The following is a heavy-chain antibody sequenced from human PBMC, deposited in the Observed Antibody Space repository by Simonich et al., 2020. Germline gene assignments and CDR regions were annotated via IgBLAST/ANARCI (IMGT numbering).Heavy chain of an antibody. D-gene: IGHD3-3*01. CDR2: ISSISSYI. CDR1: EFTFSSYS. CDR3: ARKRFLEWFFDY. Sequence: PGGSLRLSCAASEFTFSSYSMNCVRQAPGKGLEWVSSISSISSYIYYADSVKGRFTISRDNAKNSLYLQMNSLRAEDTAVYYCARKRFLEWFFDYWGQGTLVTVSS. V-gene: IGHV3-21*01. J-gene: IGHJ4*02.